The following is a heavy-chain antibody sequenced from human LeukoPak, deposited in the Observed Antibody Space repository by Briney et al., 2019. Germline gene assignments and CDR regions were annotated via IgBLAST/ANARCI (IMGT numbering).Heavy chain of an antibody. D-gene: IGHD1-26*01. CDR1: GFTFSSYS. CDR3: AKVVVNLGAPIDY. J-gene: IGHJ4*02. CDR2: ISSSSSYI. Sequence: GGSLRLSCAASGFTFSSYSMNWVRQAPGKGLEWVSSISSSSSYIYYADSVKGRFTISRDNAKNSLYLQMNSLRAEDTAVYYCAKVVVNLGAPIDYWGQGTLVTVSS. V-gene: IGHV3-21*01.